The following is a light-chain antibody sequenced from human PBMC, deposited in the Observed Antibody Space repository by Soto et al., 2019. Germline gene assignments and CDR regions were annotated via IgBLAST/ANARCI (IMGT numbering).Light chain of an antibody. J-gene: IGKJ4*02. CDR2: DAS. CDR3: QQCSTSPLW. Sequence: EIVLTQSPGTLSLSPAERATLSCRASQSVSRNYLAWYQQRPGQAPRLLIYDASRRATGIPDMFSGSGSGTDFTLTIRRLEPEDCAVYYCQQCSTSPLWFGGGIVVEI. V-gene: IGKV3-20*01. CDR1: QSVSRNY.